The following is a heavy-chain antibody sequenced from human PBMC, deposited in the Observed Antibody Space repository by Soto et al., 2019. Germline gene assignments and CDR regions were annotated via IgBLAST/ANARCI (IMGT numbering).Heavy chain of an antibody. Sequence: ESLARTCAVYGGSFSGYYWSWIRQPPGKGLEWIGEINHSGSTNYNPSLKSRVTISVDTSKNQFSLKLSSVTAADTAVYYCARGKLSDYVWGSYRYHFDYWGQGTVVTVSS. CDR1: GGSFSGYY. J-gene: IGHJ4*02. CDR3: ARGKLSDYVWGSYRYHFDY. D-gene: IGHD3-16*02. V-gene: IGHV4-34*01. CDR2: INHSGST.